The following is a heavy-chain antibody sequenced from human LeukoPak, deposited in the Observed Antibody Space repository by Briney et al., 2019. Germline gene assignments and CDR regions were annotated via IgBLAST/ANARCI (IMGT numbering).Heavy chain of an antibody. V-gene: IGHV3-30*02. Sequence: GGSLRLSCAASGFTFSSYGMHWVRQAPGKGLEWVAFIRYDGSNKYYADSVKGRFTISRDNSKNTLYLQMNSLRAEDTAVYYCARAAQKKGLYYFDYWGQGTLVTVSS. CDR3: ARAAQKKGLYYFDY. CDR2: IRYDGSNK. J-gene: IGHJ4*02. CDR1: GFTFSSYG.